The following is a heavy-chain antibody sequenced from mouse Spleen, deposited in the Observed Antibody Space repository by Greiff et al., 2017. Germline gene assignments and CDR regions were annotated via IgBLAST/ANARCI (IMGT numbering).Heavy chain of an antibody. D-gene: IGHD2-5*01. CDR3: TTPLYSNYEMDY. CDR2: IDPENGDT. J-gene: IGHJ4*01. Sequence: VQLKQSGAELVRPGASVKLSCTASGFNIKDDYMHWVKQRPEQGLEWIGWIDPENGDTEYASKFQGKATITADTSSNTAYLQLSSLTSEDTAVYYCTTPLYSNYEMDYWGQGTSVTVSS. CDR1: GFNIKDDY. V-gene: IGHV14-4*01.